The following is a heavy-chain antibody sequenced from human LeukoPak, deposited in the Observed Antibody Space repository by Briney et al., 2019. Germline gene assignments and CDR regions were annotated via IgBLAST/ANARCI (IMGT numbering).Heavy chain of an antibody. J-gene: IGHJ4*02. CDR1: GFTFSTYN. V-gene: IGHV3-21*01. CDR2: ITSSSTYM. Sequence: GGSLRLSCAASGFTFSTYNMNWVRQVPGKGLEWVSSITSSSTYMFYADSVKGRFTISRDNAQNSLYLQINSLRAEDTAVYYCAREQHSNIVVVPAVYYYFDYWGQGTLVTVSS. D-gene: IGHD2-2*01. CDR3: AREQHSNIVVVPAVYYYFDY.